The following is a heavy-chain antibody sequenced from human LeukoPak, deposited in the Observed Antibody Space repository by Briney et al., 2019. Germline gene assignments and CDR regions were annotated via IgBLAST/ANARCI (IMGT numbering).Heavy chain of an antibody. J-gene: IGHJ6*02. V-gene: IGHV3-NL1*01. CDR2: IYSGGST. Sequence: GGSLRLSCAASGFTFSSYGMHWVRQAPGKGLEWVSVIYSGGSTYYADSVKGRFTISRDNSKNTLYLQMNSLRAEDTAVYYCAKATYYYDNSGYYSYYYGMDVWGQGTTVTVSS. CDR3: AKATYYYDNSGYYSYYYGMDV. CDR1: GFTFSSYG. D-gene: IGHD3-22*01.